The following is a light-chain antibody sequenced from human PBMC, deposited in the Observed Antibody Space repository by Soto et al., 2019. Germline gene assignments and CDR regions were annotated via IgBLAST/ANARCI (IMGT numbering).Light chain of an antibody. Sequence: QSVLTQPRSVSGSPGQSVTISCTGTISDIEGYNYVSWYQHHPGKAPKLLISDVTKRPSWVPDRFSGSKSGSTASLTISELQAEDEAVYYCSSYAGSNNVVFGGGTKVTVL. CDR1: ISDIEGYNY. CDR3: SSYAGSNNVV. J-gene: IGLJ2*01. CDR2: DVT. V-gene: IGLV2-11*01.